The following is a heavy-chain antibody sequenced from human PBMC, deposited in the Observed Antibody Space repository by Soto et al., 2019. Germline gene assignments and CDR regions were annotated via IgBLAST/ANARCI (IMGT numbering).Heavy chain of an antibody. V-gene: IGHV3-30-3*01. J-gene: IGHJ4*02. CDR1: GFTFSSYA. D-gene: IGHD2-8*01. CDR2: ISYDGSNK. Sequence: QVQLVESGGGVVQPGRSLRLSCAASGFTFSSYAMHWVRQAPGKGLEWVAVISYDGSNKYYADSVKGRFTISRDNSQNTLYLQMNSLRAEDTAVYYCARSPIVLMVYASGYFDYWGQGTLVTVSS. CDR3: ARSPIVLMVYASGYFDY.